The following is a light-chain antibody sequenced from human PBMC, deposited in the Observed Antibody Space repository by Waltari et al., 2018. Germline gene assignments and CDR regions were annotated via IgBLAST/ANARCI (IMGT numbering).Light chain of an antibody. J-gene: IGKJ2*01. Sequence: EIVLTQSPGTLSLSPGERATLSCRASQSVSGNNLAWYQQKPAQAPRLLIHGASSRATGIPGRFSGSGSGTDFTLTISRLEPEDFAVYYCQQYGRSWNTFGQGTKLEIK. CDR2: GAS. V-gene: IGKV3-20*01. CDR1: QSVSGNN. CDR3: QQYGRSWNT.